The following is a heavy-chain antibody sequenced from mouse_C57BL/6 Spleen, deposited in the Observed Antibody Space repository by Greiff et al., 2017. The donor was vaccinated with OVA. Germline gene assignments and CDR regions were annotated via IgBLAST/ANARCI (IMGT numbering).Heavy chain of an antibody. CDR3: ARKGLRLNFDY. CDR2: IDPSDSYT. Sequence: QVQLQQPGAELVMPGASVKLSCKASGYTFTSYWMHWVKQRPGQGLEWIGEIDPSDSYTNYNQKFKGKSTLNVDKSSSTAYMQLSSLTSEDSAVYYCARKGLRLNFDYWGQGTTLTVSS. D-gene: IGHD3-2*02. J-gene: IGHJ2*01. CDR1: GYTFTSYW. V-gene: IGHV1-69*01.